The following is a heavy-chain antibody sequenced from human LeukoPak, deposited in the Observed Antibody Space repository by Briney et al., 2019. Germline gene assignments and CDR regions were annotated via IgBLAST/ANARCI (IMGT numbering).Heavy chain of an antibody. CDR1: GGSISSGGYY. D-gene: IGHD6-13*01. V-gene: IGHV4-31*03. CDR3: ARALSRSKGTLRELGAAAGSYYFDY. Sequence: SQTLSLTCTVSGGSISSGGYYWSWIRQHPGKGLEWIGYIYYSGSTYYNPSLKSRVTISVDTSKNQFSLKLSSVTAADTAVYYCARALSRSKGTLRELGAAAGSYYFDYWGQGTLVTVSS. J-gene: IGHJ4*02. CDR2: IYYSGST.